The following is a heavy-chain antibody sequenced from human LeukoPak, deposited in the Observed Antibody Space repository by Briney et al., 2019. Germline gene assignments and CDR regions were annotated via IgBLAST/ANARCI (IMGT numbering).Heavy chain of an antibody. CDR2: IYYSGST. V-gene: IGHV4-59*01. CDR1: GGSISSYY. Sequence: SETLSLTCTVSGGSISSYYWSWIRQPPGKGLEWIGYIYYSGSTNYNPSLKSRVTISVDTSKNQFSLKLSSVTAADTAVYYCARRRYYYDRSGRRDAFDIWGQGTMVTVSS. D-gene: IGHD3-22*01. CDR3: ARRRYYYDRSGRRDAFDI. J-gene: IGHJ3*02.